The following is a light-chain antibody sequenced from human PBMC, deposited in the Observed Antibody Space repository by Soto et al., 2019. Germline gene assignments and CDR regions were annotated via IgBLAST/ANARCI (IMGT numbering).Light chain of an antibody. J-gene: IGKJ1*01. CDR3: QEDYSFPQT. V-gene: IGKV1-8*01. CDR2: SAS. CDR1: KGISTF. Sequence: AIRMTQSPSSLPASKGDRVTIPCRAGKGISTFLDWYQQQPGQVPKVLIHSASTLQSGVPSRFSGSRSGSDFTLSISTLQSVDFANYYCQEDYSFPQTVGQGNKVDSK.